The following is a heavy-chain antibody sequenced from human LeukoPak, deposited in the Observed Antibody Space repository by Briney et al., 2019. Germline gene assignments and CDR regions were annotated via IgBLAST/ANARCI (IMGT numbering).Heavy chain of an antibody. V-gene: IGHV3-74*01. J-gene: IGHJ4*02. CDR2: ISPDGGTT. CDR1: GFPFSSHW. D-gene: IGHD1-26*01. Sequence: GGSLRLSCAASGFPFSSHWMHWVRQGPGEGLVWISRISPDGGTTNYADSVKGRFSISRDNAKNTQRLQMDSLRAEDTAVYYCVGQYGGSLFYWGQGILVTVSS. CDR3: VGQYGGSLFY.